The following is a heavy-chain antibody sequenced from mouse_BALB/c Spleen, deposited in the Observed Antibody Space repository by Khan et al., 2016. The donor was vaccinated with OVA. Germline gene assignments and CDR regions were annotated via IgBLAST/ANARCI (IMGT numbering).Heavy chain of an antibody. CDR3: ARGLRPYFSMDY. CDR2: INYSGST. J-gene: IGHJ4*01. Sequence: EVQLQESGPGLMKPSQSLSLTCTVTGYSITSDYAWNWIRQFPGNKLEWMGYINYSGSTTYNPSLKSRISITRDTSKNQFFLQLNSVTTEDTATYFCARGLRPYFSMDYWGQGTSVTVSS. CDR1: GYSITSDYA. V-gene: IGHV3-2*02. D-gene: IGHD1-2*01.